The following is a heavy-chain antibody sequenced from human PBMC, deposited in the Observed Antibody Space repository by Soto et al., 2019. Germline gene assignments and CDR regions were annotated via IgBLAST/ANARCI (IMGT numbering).Heavy chain of an antibody. Sequence: SETLSLTCTVSGGSISSGGYYWSWIRQHPGKGLEWIGYIYYSGSTYYNPSLKSRVTISVDTSKNQFSLKLSSVTAADTAVYYRARDYEYSYGFSLTYGMDVWGQGTTVTVSS. CDR3: ARDYEYSYGFSLTYGMDV. CDR2: IYYSGST. CDR1: GGSISSGGYY. V-gene: IGHV4-31*03. D-gene: IGHD5-18*01. J-gene: IGHJ6*02.